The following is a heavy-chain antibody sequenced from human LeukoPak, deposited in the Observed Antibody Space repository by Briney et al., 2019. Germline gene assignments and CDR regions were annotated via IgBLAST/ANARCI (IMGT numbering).Heavy chain of an antibody. CDR1: GFTFSSYG. V-gene: IGHV3-30*02. CDR2: IWYDGSNK. D-gene: IGHD2-21*01. J-gene: IGHJ4*02. CDR3: AKDYNRGLPDY. Sequence: GGSLRLSCAASGFTFSSYGMHWVRQAPGKGLEWVAVIWYDGSNKYYADSVKGRFTISRDNSKNTLYLQMSSLRAEDTAVYYCAKDYNRGLPDYWGQGTLVIVSS.